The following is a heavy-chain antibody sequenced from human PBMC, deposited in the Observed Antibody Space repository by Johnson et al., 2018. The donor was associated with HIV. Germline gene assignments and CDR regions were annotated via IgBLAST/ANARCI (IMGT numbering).Heavy chain of an antibody. CDR1: GFTFDDYA. J-gene: IGHJ3*02. CDR2: IKQDGSEK. CDR3: ASLPEWGLRPEVFDI. V-gene: IGHV3-7*01. D-gene: IGHD1-26*01. Sequence: VQLVESGGGLVQPGRSLRLSCAASGFTFDDYAMHWVRQAPGKGLEWVANIKQDGSEKYYVDSVKGRFTISRDNAKNSLYLQMNSLRAEDTAVYYCASLPEWGLRPEVFDIWGQGTMVTVSS.